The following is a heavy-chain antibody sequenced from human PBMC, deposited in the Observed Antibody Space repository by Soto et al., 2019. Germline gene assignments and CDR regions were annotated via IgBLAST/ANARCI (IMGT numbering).Heavy chain of an antibody. CDR2: ISYDGSNK. CDR1: GFTFSSYA. J-gene: IGHJ4*02. V-gene: IGHV3-30-3*01. CDR3: ARDPSPYSSSWNFDY. Sequence: GGSLRLSCAASGFTFSSYAMHWVRQAPGKGLEWVAVISYDGSNKYYADSVKGRFTISRDNSKNTLYLQMNSLRAEDTAVYYCARDPSPYSSSWNFDYWGQGTLVTVSS. D-gene: IGHD6-13*01.